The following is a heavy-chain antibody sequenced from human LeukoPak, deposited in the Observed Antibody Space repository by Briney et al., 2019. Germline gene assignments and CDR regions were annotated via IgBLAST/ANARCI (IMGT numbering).Heavy chain of an antibody. D-gene: IGHD3-22*01. CDR2: IYYSGST. V-gene: IGHV4-59*01. J-gene: IGHJ3*02. CDR3: AREVPGDYYDSSGHLPYAFDI. CDR1: GGSISSYY. Sequence: SETLSLTCTVSGGSISSYYWSWIRQPPGKGLEWIGYIYYSGSTNYNPSLKSRVTISVDTSKNQFSLKLSSVTAADTAVYYCAREVPGDYYDSSGHLPYAFDIWGQGTMVTVSS.